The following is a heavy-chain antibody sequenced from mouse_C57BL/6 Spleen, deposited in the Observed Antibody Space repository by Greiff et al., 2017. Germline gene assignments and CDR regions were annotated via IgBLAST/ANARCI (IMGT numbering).Heavy chain of an antibody. CDR2: ISSGGDYI. V-gene: IGHV5-9-1*02. J-gene: IGHJ1*03. D-gene: IGHD1-1*01. CDR3: TREGILLITTGYFDV. Sequence: EVQRVESGEGLVKPGGSLKLSCAASGFTFSSYAMSWVRQTPEKRLEWVAYISSGGDYIYYADTMKGRFTISRDNARNILYLQMSSLKSEDTAMYYCTREGILLITTGYFDVWGTGTTVTVSS. CDR1: GFTFSSYA.